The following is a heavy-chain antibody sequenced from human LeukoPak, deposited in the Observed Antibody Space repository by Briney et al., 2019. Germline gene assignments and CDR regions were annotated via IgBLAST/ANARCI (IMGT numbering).Heavy chain of an antibody. D-gene: IGHD3-22*01. CDR3: AKAVVVATTRLGPFVT. J-gene: IGHJ3*02. CDR1: GGSISSYY. V-gene: IGHV4-59*08. Sequence: SETLSLTCSVSGGSISSYYWSWIRQPPGKGLEWIGYIHYSGSTNYNPSLKSRVTISVDTSENQFSLKLRSVTAADMAVYYCAKAVVVATTRLGPFVTWGQGTMVTVSS. CDR2: IHYSGST.